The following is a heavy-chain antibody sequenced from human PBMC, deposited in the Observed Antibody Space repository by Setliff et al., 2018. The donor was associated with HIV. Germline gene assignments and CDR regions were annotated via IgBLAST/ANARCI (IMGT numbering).Heavy chain of an antibody. D-gene: IGHD3-10*01. CDR2: ISTHNDDT. V-gene: IGHV1-18*01. Sequence: ASVKVSCKASGYTFTTYAISWVRQAPGQGLEWMGWISTHNDDTDYAQKFQGRVTMTRDTSTSTVYMELRSLRSDDAAVYYCARDRQDYSAGSYIYYFDYWGQGTLVTVSS. CDR1: GYTFTTYA. J-gene: IGHJ4*02. CDR3: ARDRQDYSAGSYIYYFDY.